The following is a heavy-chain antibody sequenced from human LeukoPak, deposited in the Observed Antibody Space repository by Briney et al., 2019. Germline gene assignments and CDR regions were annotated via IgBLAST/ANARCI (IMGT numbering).Heavy chain of an antibody. CDR1: GFTFSSYA. J-gene: IGHJ4*02. CDR3: TTDLNSAEEYCGGDCYFH. D-gene: IGHD2-21*02. CDR2: ISSNGGST. V-gene: IGHV3-64*01. Sequence: PGGSLRLSCAASGFTFSSYAMHWVRQAPGKGLEYVSAISSNGGSTYYANSVKGRFTISRDDSKNTAFLQMNSLKTDDTAVYYCTTDLNSAEEYCGGDCYFHWGQGTLVTVSS.